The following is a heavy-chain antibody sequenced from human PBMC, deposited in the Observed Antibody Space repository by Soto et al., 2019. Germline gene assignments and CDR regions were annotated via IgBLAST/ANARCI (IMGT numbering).Heavy chain of an antibody. Sequence: QLQLQESGSGLVQPSQTLSLTCTASGGSISTSDYSWSWIRQPPGGGLERIGSIYQTGRTYVIPSLKSRVTMSLDKSKNQFSLNLTSVTAADTALYYCAREMTIFGVAPGGGVDVWGQGTTVTVSS. CDR3: AREMTIFGVAPGGGVDV. CDR1: GGSISTSDYS. D-gene: IGHD3-3*01. CDR2: IYQTGRT. V-gene: IGHV4-30-2*01. J-gene: IGHJ6*02.